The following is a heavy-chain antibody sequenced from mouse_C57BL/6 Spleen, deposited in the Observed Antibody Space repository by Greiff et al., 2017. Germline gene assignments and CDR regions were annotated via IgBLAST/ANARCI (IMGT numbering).Heavy chain of an antibody. CDR3: ARSHYYGSSLFAY. CDR1: GYTFTDHT. Sequence: VQLQQSDAELVKPGASVKISCKVSGYTFTDHTIHWMKQRPEQGLEWIGYIYPRDGSTNDNEKFKGKATLTADKSSSTAYMQLNSLTSEDSAVYFCARSHYYGSSLFAYWGQGTLVTVSA. CDR2: IYPRDGST. D-gene: IGHD1-1*01. V-gene: IGHV1-78*01. J-gene: IGHJ3*01.